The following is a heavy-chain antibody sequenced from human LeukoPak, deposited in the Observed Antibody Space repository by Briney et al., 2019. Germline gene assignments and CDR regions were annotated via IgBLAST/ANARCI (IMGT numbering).Heavy chain of an antibody. CDR2: MNPNSGNT. J-gene: IGHJ4*02. D-gene: IGHD2-2*01. Sequence: ASVKVSCKASGNTFFSYDINWVRQATGQGLEWMGWMNPNSGNTDSARKFQGRVTLTRNTSIGTAYLELSSLKYEDTAEYYCASGYASGNWGQGTLVTVSS. CDR1: GNTFFSYD. CDR3: ASGYASGN. V-gene: IGHV1-8*01.